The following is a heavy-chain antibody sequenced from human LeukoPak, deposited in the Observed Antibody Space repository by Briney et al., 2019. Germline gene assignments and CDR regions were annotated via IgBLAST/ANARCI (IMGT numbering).Heavy chain of an antibody. V-gene: IGHV6-1*01. CDR1: GDSVSSNTAA. D-gene: IGHD1-26*01. CDR3: ARTAIGGNYFDY. CDR2: TYYRSRWYN. Sequence: SQTLSLTCAISGDSVSSNTAAWNWIRQSPSRGIEWLGRTYYRSRWYNDYAVSVKSRVTINPDTSKNQFSLQLNSVTPEDTAMYYCARTAIGGNYFDYWGQGTLVTVSS. J-gene: IGHJ4*02.